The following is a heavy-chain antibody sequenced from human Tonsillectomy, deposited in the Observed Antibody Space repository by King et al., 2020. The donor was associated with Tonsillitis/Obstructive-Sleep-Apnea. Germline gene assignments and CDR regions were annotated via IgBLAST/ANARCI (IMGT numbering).Heavy chain of an antibody. V-gene: IGHV4-39*01. CDR2: IYYSGST. CDR1: GVSISSTTYY. CDR3: AITMIVVVTGNYFDY. Sequence: QLQESGPGLVKPSETLSLTCTVSGVSISSTTYYWGWIRQPPGKGLEWIGTIYYSGSTYYNPSLKSRVTISVDTSKNQFSLKLSSATAADTAVYYCAITMIVVVTGNYFDYWGQGTLVTVSS. J-gene: IGHJ4*02. D-gene: IGHD3-22*01.